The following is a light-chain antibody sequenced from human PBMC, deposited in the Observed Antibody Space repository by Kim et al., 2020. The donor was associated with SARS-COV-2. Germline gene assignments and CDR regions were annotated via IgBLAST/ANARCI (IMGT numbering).Light chain of an antibody. V-gene: IGKV1-39*01. CDR1: QSINTY. CDR2: AAS. Sequence: DIQMTQSPSSLSASVGDRVTITCRASQSINTYLNWYQQKPGKAPNLLMYAASSLQSGVPSRFTDSGSGTDFTLTISSLQPEDFATYFCQQSYSIPLTFGGGTKVEIK. CDR3: QQSYSIPLT. J-gene: IGKJ4*01.